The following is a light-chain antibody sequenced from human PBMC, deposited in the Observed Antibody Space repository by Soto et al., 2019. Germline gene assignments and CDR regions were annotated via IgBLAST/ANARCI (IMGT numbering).Light chain of an antibody. Sequence: DIQMTQSPSTLSASVGDRVTITCRASQTFSGWLAWYQHKAGEAPKLLIYKGSTVQSGVPSRFSGSGAGTDFTLTISGLQPDDFATYYCQQYSRYPSFGQGTTREIK. CDR1: QTFSGW. CDR2: KGS. CDR3: QQYSRYPS. J-gene: IGKJ2*01. V-gene: IGKV1-5*03.